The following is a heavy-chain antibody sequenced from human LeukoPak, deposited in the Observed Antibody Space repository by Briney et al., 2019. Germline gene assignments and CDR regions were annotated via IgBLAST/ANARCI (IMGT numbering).Heavy chain of an antibody. CDR2: VDASGRT. CDR3: ARDLTTPPYNWFDP. V-gene: IGHV4-4*07. J-gene: IGHJ5*02. D-gene: IGHD4/OR15-4a*01. Sequence: SETLSLTRTVSGGSISPYYWSWIRQPAGKGLEWIGLVDASGRTNYNPSLQSRVTLSVDTSKNQFSLKMSSVTAADTAVYYCARDLTTPPYNWFDPWGQGILVTVSS. CDR1: GGSISPYY.